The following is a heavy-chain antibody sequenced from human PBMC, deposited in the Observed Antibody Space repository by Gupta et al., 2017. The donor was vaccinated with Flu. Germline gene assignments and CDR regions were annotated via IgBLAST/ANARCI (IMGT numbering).Heavy chain of an antibody. CDR2: LKGGGSST. J-gene: IGHJ6*02. D-gene: IGHD6-19*01. CDR3: AKGPINAVAGNYGMDV. CDR1: GFSFSNYA. Sequence: EVQLLESGGGLVQPGGSLRLSCAASGFSFSNYAMTWVRQTPRKGLEWVSALKGGGSSTYYADSVKGRFTISRDNSQNTLFLEMNSLRVEDTAVYFCAKGPINAVAGNYGMDVWGQGTTVTVSS. V-gene: IGHV3-23*01.